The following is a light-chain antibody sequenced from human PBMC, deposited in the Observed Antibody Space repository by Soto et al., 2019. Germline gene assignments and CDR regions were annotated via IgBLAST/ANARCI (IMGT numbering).Light chain of an antibody. CDR2: AAS. V-gene: IGKV1-27*01. CDR1: LPISNY. CDR3: QKYTGAPPT. Sequence: DIQMTQSPSSLSASVGDRVTITCRAILPISNYLAWYQQKPGKIPNLLIYAASTLQAGVPPPFSGSGSGTDFTLTISCLQPEEVAAYYCQKYTGAPPTFGSGTKVEIK. J-gene: IGKJ4*01.